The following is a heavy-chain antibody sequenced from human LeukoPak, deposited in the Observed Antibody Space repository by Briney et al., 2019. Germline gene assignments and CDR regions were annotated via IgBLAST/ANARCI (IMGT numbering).Heavy chain of an antibody. J-gene: IGHJ4*02. CDR3: ARENYGDHYFDY. CDR1: GSTFSSYA. Sequence: GGSLRLSCAASGSTFSSYAMHWVRQAPGKGLEWVAVISYDGSNKYYADSVKGRFTISRDNSKNTLYLQMNSLRAEDTAVYYCARENYGDHYFDYWGQGTLVTVSS. V-gene: IGHV3-30-3*01. CDR2: ISYDGSNK. D-gene: IGHD4-17*01.